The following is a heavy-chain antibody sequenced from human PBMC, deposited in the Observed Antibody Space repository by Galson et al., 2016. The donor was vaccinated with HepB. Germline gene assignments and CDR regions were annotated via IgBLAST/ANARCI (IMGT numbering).Heavy chain of an antibody. CDR3: ASGMLYYTDDGFDL. D-gene: IGHD3-10*01. J-gene: IGHJ3*01. CDR1: GYSLSELS. CDR2: FDPEDGEI. V-gene: IGHV1-24*01. Sequence: SVKVSCKVSGYSLSELSIHWVRQAPGKGLEWMGGFDPEDGEIAYAKKIQGRVTMTEDTSADTAYMELSSLRSEDTAVYYCASGMLYYTDDGFDLWGQGTMVTVSS.